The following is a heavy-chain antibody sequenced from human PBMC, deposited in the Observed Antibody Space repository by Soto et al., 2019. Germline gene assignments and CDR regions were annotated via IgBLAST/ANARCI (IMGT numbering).Heavy chain of an antibody. Sequence: GGSLRLSCAGFGFPFTNYGMYWVRQAPGKGPEWVAVISFDGSTENYADSVKGRFTISRDISKNTLYLQMNGLRPEDSAVYYCASPRPESSRYFPNDPVEMWGHGTMVTVSS. CDR1: GFPFTNYG. CDR2: ISFDGSTE. CDR3: ASPRPESSRYFPNDPVEM. J-gene: IGHJ3*02. D-gene: IGHD3-22*01. V-gene: IGHV3-30*03.